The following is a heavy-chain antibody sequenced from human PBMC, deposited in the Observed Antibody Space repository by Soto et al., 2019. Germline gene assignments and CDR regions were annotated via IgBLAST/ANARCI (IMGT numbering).Heavy chain of an antibody. CDR1: GYTFTGYA. D-gene: IGHD2-15*01. CDR3: AKTKRVVAATSQFDP. V-gene: IGHV1-3*01. J-gene: IGHJ5*02. Sequence: ASVKVSCKASGYTFTGYAVHWVRQAPGQRLEWMGWINAGNGNTKYSQKFQGRVTITRDTSASTAYMELSSLRSEDTAVYYCAKTKRVVAATSQFDPWGQGTLVTVSS. CDR2: INAGNGNT.